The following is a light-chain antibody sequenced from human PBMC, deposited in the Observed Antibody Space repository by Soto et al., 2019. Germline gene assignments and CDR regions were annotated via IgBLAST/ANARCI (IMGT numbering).Light chain of an antibody. V-gene: IGLV2-14*01. CDR3: TSYKSSDTYV. J-gene: IGLJ1*01. Sequence: QSVLTQPASVSGSPGQSITISCTGTSSDVGGYNYVSWYQQHPGKAPKFMIYEVSNRPSAVSNRFSGSKSGNTASLTIPGLQDEDEADYYCTSYKSSDTYVFGSGTKVTVL. CDR2: EVS. CDR1: SSDVGGYNY.